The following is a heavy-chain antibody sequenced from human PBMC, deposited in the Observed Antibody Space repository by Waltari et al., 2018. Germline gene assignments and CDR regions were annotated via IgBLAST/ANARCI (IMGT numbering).Heavy chain of an antibody. J-gene: IGHJ6*02. CDR2: VYSSVST. D-gene: IGHD6-19*01. CDR1: GGSITSRSHY. Sequence: QVQLQESGPGLVKPSQTLSLTCTVSGGSITSRSHYGSWVRQPPGKGLEWIGYVYSSVSTYYNPSLMTRVDISKHTSTNQFSLKLTSVTAADTAVYYCARVTAVTGTGGMDVWGQGTTVIVSS. V-gene: IGHV4-30-4*01. CDR3: ARVTAVTGTGGMDV.